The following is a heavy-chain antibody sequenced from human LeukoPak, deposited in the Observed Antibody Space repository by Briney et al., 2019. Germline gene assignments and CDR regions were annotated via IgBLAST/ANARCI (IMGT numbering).Heavy chain of an antibody. CDR2: SIPIFGTA. CDR1: GGTFSSYA. J-gene: IGHJ6*03. D-gene: IGHD2-2*01. Sequence: SVKVSCKASGGTFSSYAISWVRQAPGQGLEWMGGSIPIFGTANYAQKFQGRVTITADESTSTAYMELSSLRSEDTAVYYCARGSWGPYCSSTSCYGWDYYYYYMDVWGKGTTVTVSS. V-gene: IGHV1-69*13. CDR3: ARGSWGPYCSSTSCYGWDYYYYYMDV.